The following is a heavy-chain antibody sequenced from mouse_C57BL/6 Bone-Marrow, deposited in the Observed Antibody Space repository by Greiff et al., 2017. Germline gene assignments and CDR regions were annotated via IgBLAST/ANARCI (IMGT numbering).Heavy chain of an antibody. V-gene: IGHV5-6*02. J-gene: IGHJ4*01. CDR1: GFTFSSYG. CDR3: ARLMIRGYAMDY. Sequence: DVMLVESGGDLVKPGGSLKLSCAASGFTFSSYGMSWVRQTPDKRLEWVATISSGGSYTYYPDSVKGRFTISRDNAKNTLYLQMSSLKSEDTAMYYCARLMIRGYAMDYWGQGTSVTVSS. CDR2: ISSGGSYT. D-gene: IGHD2-4*01.